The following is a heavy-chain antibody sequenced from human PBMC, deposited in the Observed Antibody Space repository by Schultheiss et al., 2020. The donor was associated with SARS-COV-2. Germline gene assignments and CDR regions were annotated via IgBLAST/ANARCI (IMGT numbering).Heavy chain of an antibody. CDR2: IYDSGST. D-gene: IGHD5-18*01. CDR1: GGSISSYY. Sequence: SETLSLTCTVSGGSISSYYWSWIRQPPGKGLEWIGYIYDSGSTNYNPSLKSRVTISLDTSKNQFSLKLSSVTAADTAVYYCARGLRGYSSGYYFYMDVWGKGTTVTVSS. CDR3: ARGLRGYSSGYYFYMDV. V-gene: IGHV4-59*01. J-gene: IGHJ6*03.